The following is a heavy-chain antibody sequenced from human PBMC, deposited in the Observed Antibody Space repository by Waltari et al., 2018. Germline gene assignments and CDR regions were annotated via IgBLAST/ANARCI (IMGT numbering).Heavy chain of an antibody. D-gene: IGHD6-13*01. Sequence: QVQLQQWGAGLLKPSETLSLTCAVYGGSFSGYYWSWIRQPPGKGLEWIGEINHSGSTNYNPSLKSRVTISVDTSKNQFSLKLSSVTAADTAVYYCARGCDSSSWYGPFDYWGQGVMVTVSS. J-gene: IGHJ4*02. CDR1: GGSFSGYY. CDR2: INHSGST. CDR3: ARGCDSSSWYGPFDY. V-gene: IGHV4-34*01.